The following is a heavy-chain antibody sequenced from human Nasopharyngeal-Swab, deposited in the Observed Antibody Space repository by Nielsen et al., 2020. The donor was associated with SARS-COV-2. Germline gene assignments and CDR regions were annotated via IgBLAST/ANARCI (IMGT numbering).Heavy chain of an antibody. CDR2: INRNGSGT. D-gene: IGHD3-10*01. CDR1: GFTFSSYW. Sequence: GGSLRLSCAGSGFTFSSYWMHWVRQAPGKGLMWVARINRNGSGTTYADSVKGRFTISRDNAKNPLYLQMNTLSAEDTGVYYCARVLLRALGKFGEGYAFDIWGQGTMVAVSS. CDR3: ARVLLRALGKFGEGYAFDI. V-gene: IGHV3-74*01. J-gene: IGHJ3*02.